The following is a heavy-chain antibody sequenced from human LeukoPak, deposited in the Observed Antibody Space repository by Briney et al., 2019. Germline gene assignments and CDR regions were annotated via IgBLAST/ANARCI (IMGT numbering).Heavy chain of an antibody. J-gene: IGHJ4*02. V-gene: IGHV3-7*01. CDR3: ARASFMVRGYFVFDY. D-gene: IGHD3-10*01. CDR2: IKQDGSEK. CDR1: GFTFSSYW. Sequence: PGGSLRLSCAASGFTFSSYWMSWVRQAPGKGLEWVANIKQDGSEKYYVDSVKGRFTISRDNAKNSLYLQMNSLRAEDTAVYYCARASFMVRGYFVFDYWGQGTLVTVSS.